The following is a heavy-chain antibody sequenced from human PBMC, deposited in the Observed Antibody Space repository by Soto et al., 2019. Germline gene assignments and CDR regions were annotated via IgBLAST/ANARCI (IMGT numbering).Heavy chain of an antibody. CDR1: GYTFTSYA. CDR3: ASDFSMVVVAPRN. Sequence: QVQLVQSGAEEKKPGASVKVSCKASGYTFTSYAMHWVRQAPGQRLEWMGWINAGIGDTQYSQKFQGRATITRDTSASTAYLELSSLRSEDTAVYYCASDFSMVVVAPRNWGQGTLVTVSS. D-gene: IGHD3-22*01. V-gene: IGHV1-3*05. CDR2: INAGIGDT. J-gene: IGHJ4*02.